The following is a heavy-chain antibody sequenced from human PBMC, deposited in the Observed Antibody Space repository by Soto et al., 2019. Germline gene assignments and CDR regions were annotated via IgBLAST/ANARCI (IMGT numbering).Heavy chain of an antibody. CDR3: ARQGFGPLHGLVDV. Sequence: QVQLQESGPGLVKPSETLSLSCTVSGGSISSYYWSWFRQSPGKRMEWIGYVHHSWGSSYNPSLQSRGAISLYTSKSQFSLKVTSVTATDTAVYYCARQGFGPLHGLVDVWGQGTTVTVSS. D-gene: IGHD3-10*01. CDR2: VHHSWGS. CDR1: GGSISSYY. V-gene: IGHV4-59*08. J-gene: IGHJ6*02.